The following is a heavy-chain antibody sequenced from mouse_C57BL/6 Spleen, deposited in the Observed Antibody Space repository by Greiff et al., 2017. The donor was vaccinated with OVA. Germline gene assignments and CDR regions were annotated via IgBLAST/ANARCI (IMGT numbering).Heavy chain of an antibody. Sequence: QVQLKQSGAELVRPGSSVKLSCKASGYTFTSYWMHWVKQRPIQGLEWIGNIDPSDSETHYNQKFKDKATLTVDKSSSTAYMQLSSLTSEDSAVYYCAREGTGLFDYWGQGTTLTVSS. CDR1: GYTFTSYW. V-gene: IGHV1-52*01. CDR2: IDPSDSET. CDR3: AREGTGLFDY. D-gene: IGHD4-1*01. J-gene: IGHJ2*01.